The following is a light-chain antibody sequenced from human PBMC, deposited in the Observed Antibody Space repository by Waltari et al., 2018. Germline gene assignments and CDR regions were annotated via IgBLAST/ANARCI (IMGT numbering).Light chain of an antibody. CDR1: QSVLYSSNNRNY. V-gene: IGKV4-1*01. CDR3: QQYYGTPPYT. J-gene: IGKJ2*01. Sequence: DIVMTQSPDSLAVSLGERATINCKSSQSVLYSSNNRNYLAWYQKKPGQPPTLLIYWASTRESGVPDRFSGSGSGTEFTRTISSLQAEDVAVYYCQQYYGTPPYTFGQGTKLEIK. CDR2: WAS.